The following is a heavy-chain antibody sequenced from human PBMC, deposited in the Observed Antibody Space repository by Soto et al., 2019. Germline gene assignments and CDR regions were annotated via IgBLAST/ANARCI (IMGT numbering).Heavy chain of an antibody. V-gene: IGHV1-69*02. Sequence: SVKVSCKASGGTFSSYTISWVRQAPGQGLEWMGRIIPILGIANYAQKFQGRVTITADKSTSTAYMELSSLRSEDTAVYYCARGVVPGWFDPWGQGTPVTVSS. CDR3: ARGVVPGWFDP. CDR1: GGTFSSYT. CDR2: IIPILGIA. D-gene: IGHD2-2*01. J-gene: IGHJ5*02.